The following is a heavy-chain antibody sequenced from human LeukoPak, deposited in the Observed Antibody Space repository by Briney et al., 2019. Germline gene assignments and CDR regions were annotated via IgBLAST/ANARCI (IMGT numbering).Heavy chain of an antibody. CDR1: GFTFSSYA. J-gene: IGHJ3*02. D-gene: IGHD3-10*01. CDR2: ISGSGGST. CDR3: AKDHYKLSVAANDAFDT. Sequence: GGSLRLSCAASGFTFSSYAMSWVRQAPGKGLEWVSAISGSGGSTYYADSVKGRFTISRDNSKNTLYLQMNSLRAEDTAVYYCAKDHYKLSVAANDAFDTWGQGTMVTVSS. V-gene: IGHV3-23*01.